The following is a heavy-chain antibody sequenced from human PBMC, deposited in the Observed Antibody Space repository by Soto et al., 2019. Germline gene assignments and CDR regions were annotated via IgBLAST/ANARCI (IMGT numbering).Heavy chain of an antibody. CDR1: GFTFSSYS. V-gene: IGHV3-48*02. J-gene: IGHJ4*02. CDR2: ISSSSSTI. CDR3: ARDYYGSGSYYFEDFLGGYFDY. D-gene: IGHD3-10*01. Sequence: EVQLVESGGGLVQPGGSLRLSCAASGFTFSSYSMNWVRQAPGKGLEWVSYISSSSSTIYYADSVKGRFTISRDNAKNSLYLQMNSLRDEDTAVYYCARDYYGSGSYYFEDFLGGYFDYWGQGTLVTVSS.